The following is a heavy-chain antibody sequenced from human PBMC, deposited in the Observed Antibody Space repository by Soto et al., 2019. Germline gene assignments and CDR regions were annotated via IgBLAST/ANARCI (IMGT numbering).Heavy chain of an antibody. D-gene: IGHD4-17*01. Sequence: GASVQVSCKASGYTFTSYGISWVRQAPGQGLEWMGWISAYSGNTNYAQKFQGWVTMTTDTSISTAYMELRRLRSDDTAVYYCARDDYFDAFDIWGQGTMVT. J-gene: IGHJ3*02. CDR2: ISAYSGNT. V-gene: IGHV1-18*01. CDR3: ARDDYFDAFDI. CDR1: GYTFTSYG.